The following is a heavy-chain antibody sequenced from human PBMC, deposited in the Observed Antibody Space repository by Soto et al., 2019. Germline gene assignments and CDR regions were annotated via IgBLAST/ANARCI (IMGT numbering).Heavy chain of an antibody. D-gene: IGHD3-22*01. CDR3: ARVVVVIPPGYYYAMDV. J-gene: IGHJ6*02. CDR1: GFTFSSFH. V-gene: IGHV3-48*02. CDR2: ITSSSDTI. Sequence: GGSLRISCAASGFTFSSFHMNWVRQAPGRGLEWVAYITSSSDTIYYSDSVKGRFTISRDNGKNSLFLQMNSLRDEDTAVYYCARVVVVIPPGYYYAMDVRAQGTTVTVSS.